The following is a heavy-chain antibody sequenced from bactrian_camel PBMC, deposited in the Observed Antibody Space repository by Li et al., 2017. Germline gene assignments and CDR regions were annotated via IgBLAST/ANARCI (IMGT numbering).Heavy chain of an antibody. V-gene: IGHV3S40*01. CDR2: INPRGSI. D-gene: IGHD2*01. CDR1: GFIFSAYD. CDR3: YYRDY. J-gene: IGHJ4*01. Sequence: VQLVESGGGLVQPGGSLRLACAASGFIFSAYDVIWVRQAPGKGLEWVSGINPRGSIYYLDSVKGRFTISRDDAKNTLYLQMNSLKPDDTAMYYCYYRDYWGQGTQVTVS.